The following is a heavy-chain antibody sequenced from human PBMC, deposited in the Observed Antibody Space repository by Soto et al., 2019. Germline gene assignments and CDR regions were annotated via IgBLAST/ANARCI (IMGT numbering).Heavy chain of an antibody. J-gene: IGHJ4*02. CDR3: ARGQHSGSYHFDY. CDR2: IYYSGST. D-gene: IGHD1-26*01. Sequence: PSETLSLTCTVSGGSISSYYWSWIRQPPGKGLEWIGYIYYSGSTNYNPSLKSRVTISVDTSKNQFSLKLSSVTAADTAVYYCARGQHSGSYHFDYWGQGTLVTVSS. CDR1: GGSISSYY. V-gene: IGHV4-59*01.